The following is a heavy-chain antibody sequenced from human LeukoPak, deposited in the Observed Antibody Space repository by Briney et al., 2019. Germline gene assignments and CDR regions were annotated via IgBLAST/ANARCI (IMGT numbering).Heavy chain of an antibody. J-gene: IGHJ4*02. Sequence: GSLRLSCAASGFTFSSYAMNWVRQAPGKGLDWVSAISGGCGTTYYADSGKGPFTTPRDNSKNTLLLQMNSLRDEDTAVYYCAKDREGLSSGYDLEYFDYWGQGTLVTVSS. CDR1: GFTFSSYA. D-gene: IGHD5-12*01. CDR2: ISGGCGTT. V-gene: IGHV3-23*01. CDR3: AKDREGLSSGYDLEYFDY.